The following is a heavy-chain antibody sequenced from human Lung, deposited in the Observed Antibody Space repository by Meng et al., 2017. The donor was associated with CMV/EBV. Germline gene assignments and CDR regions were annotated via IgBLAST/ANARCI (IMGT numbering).Heavy chain of an antibody. Sequence: GCSWTWIRQRPGTGLEWSGEINNSGSTNYNPYLKSRVTISVDTSKNQFSLTRSYATAAETAVYYCARVMVNYDYVWGSYRYTHDFDYWGQGTLVTVSS. CDR3: ARVMVNYDYVWGSYRYTHDFDY. J-gene: IGHJ4*02. CDR1: GCS. V-gene: IGHV4-34*01. CDR2: INNSGST. D-gene: IGHD3-16*02.